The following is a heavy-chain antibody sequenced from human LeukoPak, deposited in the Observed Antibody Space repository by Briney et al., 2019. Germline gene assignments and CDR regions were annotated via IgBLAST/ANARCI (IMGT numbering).Heavy chain of an antibody. CDR1: GFTFSDYA. J-gene: IGHJ4*02. V-gene: IGHV3-21*01. Sequence: GGSLRLSCTASGFTFSDYALNWVRQAPGKGLEWISSITGSSYNKYYAESLKGRVTISRDNAKNSLYLQMDSLRAEDTAVYYCGVGASSASEFDYWGQGTLVTVSS. D-gene: IGHD1-26*01. CDR3: GVGASSASEFDY. CDR2: ITGSSYNK.